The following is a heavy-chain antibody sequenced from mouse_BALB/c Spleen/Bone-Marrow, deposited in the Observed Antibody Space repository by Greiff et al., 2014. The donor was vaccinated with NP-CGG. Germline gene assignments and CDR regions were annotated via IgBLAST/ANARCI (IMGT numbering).Heavy chain of an antibody. CDR2: ILPGSGST. D-gene: IGHD3-1*01. J-gene: IGHJ3*01. CDR3: SRELGLRLAY. Sequence: VQLVESGAELMKPGASVKISCKASGYTFSSYWIDWVKQRPGHGLEWVGEILPGSGSTNSHEKVKGKSTFTADKSSNTAYMQRSSLASEDSDVYSCSRELGLRLAYWGQGTLVTVSA. V-gene: IGHV1-9*01. CDR1: GYTFSSYW.